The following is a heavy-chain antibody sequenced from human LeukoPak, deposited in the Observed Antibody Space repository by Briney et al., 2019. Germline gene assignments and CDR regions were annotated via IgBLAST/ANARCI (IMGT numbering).Heavy chain of an antibody. CDR2: ISSSSSYI. D-gene: IGHD3-10*01. V-gene: IGHV3-21*01. CDR1: GFTFSSYS. CDR3: ARGAYGSGSYAVD. Sequence: GGSLRLSHAASGFTFSSYSMNWLRQAPGQGLEWVSSISSSSSYIYYADSVKGRFTISRDNAKNSLYLQMNSLRAEDTDVYYCARGAYGSGSYAVDWGQGTLVTVSS. J-gene: IGHJ4*02.